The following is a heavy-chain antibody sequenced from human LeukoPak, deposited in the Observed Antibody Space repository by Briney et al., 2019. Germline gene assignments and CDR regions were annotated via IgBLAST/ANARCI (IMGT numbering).Heavy chain of an antibody. Sequence: PGGSLRLSCAASGFTFSSYDMNWVRQAPGQGLEWVSYISSSGSTIYYADSVKGRLTISRDNAKNSLYLQMSSLRAEDTAVYYCARVSSGSYYILDYWAREPWSPSPQ. CDR3: ARVSSGSYYILDY. J-gene: IGHJ4*02. CDR1: GFTFSSYD. CDR2: ISSSGSTI. V-gene: IGHV3-48*03. D-gene: IGHD1-26*01.